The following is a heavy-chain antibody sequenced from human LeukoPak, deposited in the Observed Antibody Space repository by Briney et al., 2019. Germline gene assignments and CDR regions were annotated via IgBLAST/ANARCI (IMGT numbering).Heavy chain of an antibody. CDR3: ARDSLSYGGNRVGY. CDR2: ISAYNGNT. Sequence: GASVKVSCKASGYTFTIYGISWVRQAPGQGLEWMVWISAYNGNTNYAQKLQGRVTMTTDTSTSTAYMELRSLRSDDTAVYYCARDSLSYGGNRVGYWGQGTLVTVSS. J-gene: IGHJ4*02. V-gene: IGHV1-18*01. CDR1: GYTFTIYG. D-gene: IGHD4-23*01.